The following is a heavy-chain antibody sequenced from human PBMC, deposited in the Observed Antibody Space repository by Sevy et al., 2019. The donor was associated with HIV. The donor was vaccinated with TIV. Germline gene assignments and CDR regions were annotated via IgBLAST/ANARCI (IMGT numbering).Heavy chain of an antibody. J-gene: IGHJ4*02. V-gene: IGHV1-24*01. D-gene: IGHD3-22*01. Sequence: ASVKVSCKDSGYTLTQLSMHWVRQAPGKGLEWMGSFDPEEGETLYAQKFQGRVTMTEDTSTDTAYMELSSLRSEDTAIYYCATTKDYYESSGSPFDYWGQGTLVTVSS. CDR3: ATTKDYYESSGSPFDY. CDR2: FDPEEGET. CDR1: GYTLTQLS.